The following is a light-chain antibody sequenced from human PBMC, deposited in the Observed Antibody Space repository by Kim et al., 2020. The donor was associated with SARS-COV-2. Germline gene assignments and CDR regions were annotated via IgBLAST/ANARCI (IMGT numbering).Light chain of an antibody. CDR1: SLRSYY. CDR2: GKN. V-gene: IGLV3-19*01. CDR3: NSRDSSGNHWV. J-gene: IGLJ3*02. Sequence: SSELTQDPAVSVALGQTVRITCQGDSLRSYYASWYQQKPGQAPVLVIYGKNNRPSGIPDRFSGSSSGNIASLTITGAQAEDEADYYCNSRDSSGNHWVFG.